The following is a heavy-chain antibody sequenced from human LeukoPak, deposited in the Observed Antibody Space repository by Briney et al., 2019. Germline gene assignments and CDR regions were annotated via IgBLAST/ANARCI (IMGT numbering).Heavy chain of an antibody. Sequence: GGSLRLSCAASGFTFSSYAMSWVRQAPGKGLEWVSTISAGGGTTYYADSVKGRFTISRDSSKITLYLQMNSLRAEDTAVYYCAKVRASSVYFDYGAQETLVTVS. V-gene: IGHV3-23*01. CDR3: AKVRASSVYFDY. D-gene: IGHD3-22*01. CDR1: GFTFSSYA. J-gene: IGHJ4*02. CDR2: ISAGGGTT.